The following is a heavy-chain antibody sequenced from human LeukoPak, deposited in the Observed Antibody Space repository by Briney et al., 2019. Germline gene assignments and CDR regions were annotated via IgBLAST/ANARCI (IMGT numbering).Heavy chain of an antibody. CDR2: ISSTSAII. J-gene: IGHJ4*02. CDR1: GFTFSSYS. V-gene: IGHV3-48*01. CDR3: AKDDSIWFGESLDY. D-gene: IGHD3-10*01. Sequence: GGSLRLSCAASGFTFSSYSMNWVRQAPGKGLEWVSYISSTSAIIYYADSVKGRFTVSRDNAKNSLYLQMNSLRAKDTAVYYCAKDDSIWFGESLDYWGQGTLVTVSS.